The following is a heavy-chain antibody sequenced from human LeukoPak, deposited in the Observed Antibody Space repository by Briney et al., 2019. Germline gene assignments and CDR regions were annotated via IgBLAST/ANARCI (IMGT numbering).Heavy chain of an antibody. CDR3: ARRGEAAAKGGRYFDQ. Sequence: SETLSLTCTVSGGSISSYYWSWIRQPAGKGLEWIGRIYTSGSTNYNPSLKSRVTMSVDTSKNQFSLKLSSVTAADTAVYFCARRGEAAAKGGRYFDQWGQGTLVTVSS. J-gene: IGHJ4*02. V-gene: IGHV4-4*07. D-gene: IGHD6-13*01. CDR2: IYTSGST. CDR1: GGSISSYY.